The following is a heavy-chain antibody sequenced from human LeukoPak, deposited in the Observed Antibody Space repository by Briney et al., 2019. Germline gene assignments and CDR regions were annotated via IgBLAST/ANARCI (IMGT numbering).Heavy chain of an antibody. D-gene: IGHD3-3*01. J-gene: IGHJ6*02. Sequence: GGALRFSCASSGFTFSSYEMNWVRQAPGKRLDWVSYISSSGSTIYYADSVRGLFTISRDKAKNSLYLQMNSLRAEDTAVYYCARGLLRFNGMDVWCQGTTVTVSS. V-gene: IGHV3-48*03. CDR1: GFTFSSYE. CDR2: ISSSGSTI. CDR3: ARGLLRFNGMDV.